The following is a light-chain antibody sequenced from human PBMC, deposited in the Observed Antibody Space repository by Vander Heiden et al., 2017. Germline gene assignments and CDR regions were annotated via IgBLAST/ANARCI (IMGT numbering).Light chain of an antibody. CDR3: QVWDSSSEHIV. CDR2: DDS. CDR1: NIGSES. V-gene: IGLV3-21*02. Sequence: SYVLTQPPSVSVAPGQTATITCGGNNIGSESVHWYQQEPGQAPVLVVYDDSARPSGIPERFSGSKSGTTATLTISWVEAGDEADYYCQVWDSSSEHIVFGGGTKLTVL. J-gene: IGLJ2*01.